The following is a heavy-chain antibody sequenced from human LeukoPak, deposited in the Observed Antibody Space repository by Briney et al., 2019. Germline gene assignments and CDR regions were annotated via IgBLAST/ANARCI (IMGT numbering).Heavy chain of an antibody. CDR3: AKATTASPRNFDF. V-gene: IGHV3-23*01. D-gene: IGHD2-21*02. CDR1: GFTFSSYA. J-gene: IGHJ4*02. CDR2: ISTSGAGT. Sequence: GGSLRLSCEASGFTFSSYAMSWVRQAPGRGREWVSSISTSGAGTYYADSVKGRFSISRDNSKNTLYLQMSSMRAEDTAVYYCAKATTASPRNFDFWGQGTLVTVSP.